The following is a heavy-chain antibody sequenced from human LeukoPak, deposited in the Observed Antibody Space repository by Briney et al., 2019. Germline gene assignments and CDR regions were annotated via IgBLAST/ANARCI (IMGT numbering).Heavy chain of an antibody. J-gene: IGHJ6*03. V-gene: IGHV1-8*02. CDR2: MNPNSGNT. CDR1: GGTFSSYA. D-gene: IGHD2-2*01. Sequence: ASVKVSCKASGGTFSSYAISWVRQAPGQGLEWMGWMNPNSGNTGCAQKFQGRVTMTRNTSISTTYMELSSLRSEDTAVYYCARAASRRRHYFYYHMDVWGKGTTVTVSS. CDR3: ARAASRRRHYFYYHMDV.